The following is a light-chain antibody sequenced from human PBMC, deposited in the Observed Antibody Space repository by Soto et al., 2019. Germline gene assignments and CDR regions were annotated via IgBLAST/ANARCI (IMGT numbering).Light chain of an antibody. J-gene: IGLJ3*02. CDR1: RGSIASNY. Sequence: NFMLTQPHSVSESPGKTVTISCTRNRGSIASNYVQWYQQRPGSSPTTVIYEDYQRPSGVPGRFSASIDSSSKSASLTISGLKTEDEADYYCQSYDSSLGVFGGGTKVTVL. V-gene: IGLV6-57*01. CDR2: EDY. CDR3: QSYDSSLGV.